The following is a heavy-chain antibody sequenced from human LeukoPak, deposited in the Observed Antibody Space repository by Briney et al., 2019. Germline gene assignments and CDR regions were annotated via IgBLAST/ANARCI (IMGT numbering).Heavy chain of an antibody. CDR2: IKSKTDGGTT. CDR3: TTDYYDFWSGYYLGFDY. CDR1: GFTFSNAW. D-gene: IGHD3-3*01. Sequence: PGGSLRLSCEASGFTFSNAWMNWVRQAPGKGLEWVGRIKSKTDGGTTDYAAPVKGRFTISRDDSKNTLYLQMNSLKTEDTAVYYCTTDYYDFWSGYYLGFDYWGQGTLVTVSS. V-gene: IGHV3-15*07. J-gene: IGHJ4*02.